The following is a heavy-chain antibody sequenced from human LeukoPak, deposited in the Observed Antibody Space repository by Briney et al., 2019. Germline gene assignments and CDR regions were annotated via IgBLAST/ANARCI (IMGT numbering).Heavy chain of an antibody. CDR2: IYYSGST. V-gene: IGHV4-59*11. Sequence: PSETLSLTCTVSGVSISSHYWSWIRQPPGKGLEWIGYIYYSGSTNYNPSLKSRVTISVDTSKHQFSLKLSSVTAADTAVYYCARSTGPRYYYDSSGYSHTPLFDYWGQGTLVTVSS. CDR1: GVSISSHY. CDR3: ARSTGPRYYYDSSGYSHTPLFDY. D-gene: IGHD3-22*01. J-gene: IGHJ4*02.